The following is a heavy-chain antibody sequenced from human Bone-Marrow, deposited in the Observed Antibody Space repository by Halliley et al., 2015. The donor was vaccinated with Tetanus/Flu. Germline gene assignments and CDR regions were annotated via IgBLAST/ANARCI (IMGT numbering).Heavy chain of an antibody. CDR3: ARGLGMDV. CDR1: GGSISSSSYY. J-gene: IGHJ6*02. CDR2: IYDSGRT. D-gene: IGHD3-16*01. V-gene: IGHV4-39*01. Sequence: TLSLTCTVSGGSISSSSYYWGWIRQPPGKGLEWIGSIYDSGRTYYNPSLKSRVTISVGTSKNQFSLKLSSVTAADTAVYYCARGLGMDVWGQGTTVTVSS.